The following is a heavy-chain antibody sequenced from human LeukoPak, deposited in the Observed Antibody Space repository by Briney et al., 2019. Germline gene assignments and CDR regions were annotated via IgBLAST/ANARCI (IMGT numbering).Heavy chain of an antibody. CDR3: VQCGGDCYTSSH. CDR2: IYPGDSNT. D-gene: IGHD2-21*02. Sequence: GESLKISCESSGYSFTSYWIGWVRQMPGKGLEWMGIIYPGDSNTRYSPSFQGQVTISADKSISTAYLQWSSLKASDGAMYYCVQCGGDCYTSSHWGQGTLVTVSS. V-gene: IGHV5-51*01. J-gene: IGHJ4*02. CDR1: GYSFTSYW.